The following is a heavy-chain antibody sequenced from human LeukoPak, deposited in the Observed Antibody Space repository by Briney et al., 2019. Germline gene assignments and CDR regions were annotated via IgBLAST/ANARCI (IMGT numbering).Heavy chain of an antibody. CDR2: IYYSGST. CDR1: GGSISSSSYS. V-gene: IGHV4-39*01. Sequence: SETLSLTCTVSGGSISSSSYSWGWIRQPPGKGLEWIGSIYYSGSTYYNPSLKSRVTISVDTSKNQFSLKLSSVTAADTAVYYCARVGGYDLSAYYFDYWGQGTLVTVSS. D-gene: IGHD3-16*01. CDR3: ARVGGYDLSAYYFDY. J-gene: IGHJ4*02.